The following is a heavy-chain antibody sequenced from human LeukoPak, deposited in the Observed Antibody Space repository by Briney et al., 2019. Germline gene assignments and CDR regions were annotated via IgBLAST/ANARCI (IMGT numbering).Heavy chain of an antibody. CDR2: ISYDGSNK. CDR3: AKAEGRTIFGVVIPRGTDDAFDI. D-gene: IGHD3-3*01. CDR1: GFTFSSYG. V-gene: IGHV3-30*18. Sequence: GGSLRLSCAASGFTFSSYGMHWVRQAPGKGLEWVAVISYDGSNKYYADSVKGRFTISRDNSKNTLYLQMNSLRAEDTAVYYCAKAEGRTIFGVVIPRGTDDAFDIWGQGTMVTVSS. J-gene: IGHJ3*02.